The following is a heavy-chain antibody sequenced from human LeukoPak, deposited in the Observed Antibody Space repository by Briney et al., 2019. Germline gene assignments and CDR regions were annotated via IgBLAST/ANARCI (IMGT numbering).Heavy chain of an antibody. D-gene: IGHD3-22*01. V-gene: IGHV3-23*01. CDR3: AKDSFYYYDSSGSYNWFDP. CDR2: ISGSGSSS. Sequence: GGSLRLSCAASGFTFSNYGMSWVRQAPGKGLEWVSAISGSGSSSYYADSVKGRFTISRDNSKNTLYLQMNSLRAEDTAVYYCAKDSFYYYDSSGSYNWFDPWGQGTLVTVSS. J-gene: IGHJ5*02. CDR1: GFTFSNYG.